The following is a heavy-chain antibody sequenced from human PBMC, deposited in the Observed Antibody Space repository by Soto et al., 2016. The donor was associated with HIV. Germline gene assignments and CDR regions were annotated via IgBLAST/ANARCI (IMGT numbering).Heavy chain of an antibody. CDR1: GFTFSSYD. D-gene: IGHD3-10*01. J-gene: IGHJ6*02. V-gene: IGHV3-13*04. CDR3: ARAGPYYYGSGSTLPYYYYYYAMDV. Sequence: EVQLVESGEAWYSLGSLRLSCAASGFTFSSYDMHWVRQATGKGLEWVSAIGTAGDTYYPGSVKGRFTISRENAKNSLYLQMNSLRAGDTAVYYCARAGPYYYGSGSTLPYYYYYYAMDVWGQGTTVTVSS. CDR2: IGTAGDT.